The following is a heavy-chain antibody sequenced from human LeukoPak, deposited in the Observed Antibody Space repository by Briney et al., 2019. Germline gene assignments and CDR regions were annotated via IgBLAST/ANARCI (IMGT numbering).Heavy chain of an antibody. V-gene: IGHV3-23*01. J-gene: IGHJ5*02. Sequence: GGSLRLSCAASGFTFSSYAMSWVRQAPGKGLEWVSAISGSGGSTYYADSVKGRFTTSRDNSKNTPYLQMNSLRAEDTAVYYCAKGSRGYCSSTSCHRLTWGQGTLVTVSS. CDR1: GFTFSSYA. D-gene: IGHD2-2*01. CDR3: AKGSRGYCSSTSCHRLT. CDR2: ISGSGGST.